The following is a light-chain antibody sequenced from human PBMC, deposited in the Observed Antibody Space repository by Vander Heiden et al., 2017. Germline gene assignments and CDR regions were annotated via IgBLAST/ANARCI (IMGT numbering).Light chain of an antibody. CDR1: SGINVATYW. J-gene: IGLJ3*02. CDR2: YKLESDR. Sequence: QAVLTQPSSLSASPGASASLTCTLDSGINVATYWIYWYQQRPGSPPQHLLTYKLESDRQQGSGVPSRFSGSRDASTNAGILLISGLQSEDEADYYCMIWYRSAWVFGGGTKLTVL. CDR3: MIWYRSAWV. V-gene: IGLV5-45*02.